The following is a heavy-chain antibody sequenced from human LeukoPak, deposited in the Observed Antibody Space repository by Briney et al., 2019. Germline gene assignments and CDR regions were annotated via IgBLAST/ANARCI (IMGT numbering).Heavy chain of an antibody. V-gene: IGHV3-30*02. J-gene: IGHJ4*02. Sequence: PGGSLRLSCAVSGISFRRSGMHWVRRAPGKGLEWVAFIQNDGSDKKYADSVKGRFTVSRDNSKNTVYLQMNTLRSEDTAVYYCAREGGVVVAGTFDYWGQGTLVTVSS. CDR2: IQNDGSDK. CDR1: GISFRRSG. CDR3: AREGGVVVAGTFDY. D-gene: IGHD6-19*01.